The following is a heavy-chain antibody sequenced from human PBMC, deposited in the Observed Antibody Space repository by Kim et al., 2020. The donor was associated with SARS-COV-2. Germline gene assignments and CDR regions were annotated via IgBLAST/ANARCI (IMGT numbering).Heavy chain of an antibody. CDR2: MYHSGRT. CDR3: ARHGYDCSGGLSFFDY. J-gene: IGHJ4*02. V-gene: IGHV4-59*08. CDR1: GGSISSHY. Sequence: SETLSLTCTVSGGSISSHYWSWIRQPPGKGLEWIGYMYHSGRTNYNPSLKSRVTISIDTSKNQFSLKLSSVTAADTAVYYCARHGYDCSGGLSFFDYWGQGTLVTVSS. D-gene: IGHD2-15*01.